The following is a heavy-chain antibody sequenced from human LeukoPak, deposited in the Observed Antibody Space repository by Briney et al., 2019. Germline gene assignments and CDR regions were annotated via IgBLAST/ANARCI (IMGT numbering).Heavy chain of an antibody. J-gene: IGHJ3*02. D-gene: IGHD5-12*01. CDR1: GYTFTGYY. CDR3: ARPQRKWLRPGDAFDI. V-gene: IGHV1-2*02. CDR2: INPNSGGT. Sequence: ASVRVSCKASGYTFTGYYMHWVRQAPGQGLEWMGWINPNSGGTNYAQKFQGRVTMTRDTSINTAYMDLNRLTSDDTAVYYCARPQRKWLRPGDAFDIWGQGTMVTVSS.